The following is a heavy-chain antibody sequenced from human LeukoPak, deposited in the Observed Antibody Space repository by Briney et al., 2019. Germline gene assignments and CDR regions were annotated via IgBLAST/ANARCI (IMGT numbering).Heavy chain of an antibody. CDR1: GGSISSSNYY. CDR3: ARGPDIVVVVARQGSFDY. J-gene: IGHJ4*02. Sequence: PSETLSLTCSVTGGSISSSNYYWGWIRQSPGKGLEWIGSIYYSGSTYYNPSLKSRVTISVDTSKNQFSLKLSSVTAADTAVYYCARGPDIVVVVARQGSFDYWGQGTLVTVSS. CDR2: IYYSGST. D-gene: IGHD2-15*01. V-gene: IGHV4-39*07.